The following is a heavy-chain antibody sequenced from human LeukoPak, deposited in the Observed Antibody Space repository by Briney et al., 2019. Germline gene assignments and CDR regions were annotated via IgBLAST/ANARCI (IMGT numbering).Heavy chain of an antibody. V-gene: IGHV4-34*01. D-gene: IGHD3-3*01. CDR2: INHSGST. Sequence: SETLSLTCAVYGGSFSGYYWSWIRQPPGKGLEWIGEINHSGSTNYNPSLESRVTISVDTSKNQFSLKLSSVTAADRAVYYCARAGGYCSSTSYYDFWSGYSKFCPGLDYWGQGTLVTVSS. CDR1: GGSFSGYY. J-gene: IGHJ4*02. CDR3: ARAGGYCSSTSYYDFWSGYSKFCPGLDY.